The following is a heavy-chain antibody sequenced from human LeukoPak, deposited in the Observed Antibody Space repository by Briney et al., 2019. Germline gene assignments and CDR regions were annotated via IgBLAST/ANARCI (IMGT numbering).Heavy chain of an antibody. J-gene: IGHJ4*02. V-gene: IGHV3-11*01. Sequence: GGSLRLSCAASGFTFSDYYMTWIRQAPGKGLEWISYMSGSGTTIYYADSVKGRFTISRDNAKNSLYLQMNSLRAEDTAVYYCVRGVDDYDHHRGDSWGQGTLVTVSS. CDR2: MSGSGTTI. CDR3: VRGVDDYDHHRGDS. D-gene: IGHD4-17*01. CDR1: GFTFSDYY.